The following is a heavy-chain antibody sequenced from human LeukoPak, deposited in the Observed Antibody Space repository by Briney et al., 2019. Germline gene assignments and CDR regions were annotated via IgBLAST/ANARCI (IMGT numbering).Heavy chain of an antibody. CDR3: ARAKLLWFGNGAFDI. V-gene: IGHV4-34*01. D-gene: IGHD3-10*01. CDR2: INHSGIP. J-gene: IGHJ3*02. Sequence: SETLSLTCAVYGGSFSDYYWSWVRQSPRSGLEWIGEINHSGIPTYNPSLKSRVTISVDRSKNQFSLKLSSVTAADTAVYYCARAKLLWFGNGAFDIWGQGTMVTVSS. CDR1: GGSFSDYY.